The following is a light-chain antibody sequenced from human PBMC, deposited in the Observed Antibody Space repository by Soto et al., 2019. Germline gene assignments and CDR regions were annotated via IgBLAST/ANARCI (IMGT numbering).Light chain of an antibody. CDR2: NNN. CDR1: SSNIGSNA. V-gene: IGLV1-44*01. J-gene: IGLJ3*02. CDR3: AAWDDSLNAVL. Sequence: QSVLTQPPSASGTPGQRVSISCSGSSSNIGSNAVNWYQHLPGAAPKLLIYNNNQRPSGVPDRFSGSRSGTSASLAISGLKSEDEADYYCAAWDDSLNAVLFGGGTKLTVL.